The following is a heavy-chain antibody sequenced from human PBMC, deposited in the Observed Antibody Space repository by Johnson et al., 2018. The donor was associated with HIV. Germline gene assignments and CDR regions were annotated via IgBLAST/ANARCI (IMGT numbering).Heavy chain of an antibody. V-gene: IGHV3-30-3*01. Sequence: QVQLVESGGGVVQSGRSLRLSCAASGFTFSSYAMHWVRQAPGKGLEWVAVISYDGSNKYYADSVKGRFTISRDNSKNTLYLQMNSLRAEDTAVYYCANSYSSSSGNNDYAFDIWGQGTMVTVSS. CDR2: ISYDGSNK. D-gene: IGHD6-6*01. CDR3: ANSYSSSSGNNDYAFDI. CDR1: GFTFSSYA. J-gene: IGHJ3*02.